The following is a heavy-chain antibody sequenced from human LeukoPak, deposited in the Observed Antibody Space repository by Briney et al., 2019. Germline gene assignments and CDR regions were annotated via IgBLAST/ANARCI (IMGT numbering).Heavy chain of an antibody. J-gene: IGHJ6*03. CDR1: GGSFSGYY. CDR2: IYYSGST. Sequence: SETLSLTCAVYGGSFSGYYWSWIRQPPGKGLEWIGSIYYSGSTYYNPSLKSRVTISVDTSKNQFSLKLSSVTAADTAVYYCARQRGGYYYYMDVWGKGTTVTISS. CDR3: ARQRGGYYYYMDV. D-gene: IGHD3-10*01. V-gene: IGHV4-34*01.